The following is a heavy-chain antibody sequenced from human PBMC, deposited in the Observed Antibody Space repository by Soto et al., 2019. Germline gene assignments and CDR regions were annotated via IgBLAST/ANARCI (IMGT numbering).Heavy chain of an antibody. CDR3: ARHATTVTTEFLYYYYMDV. D-gene: IGHD4-17*01. Sequence: SETLSLTCTVSGGSISSSSYYWGWIRQPPGKGLEWIGSIYYSGSTYYNPSLKSRVTISVDTSKNQFSLKLSSVTAADTAVYYCARHATTVTTEFLYYYYMDVWGKGTTVTVS. CDR2: IYYSGST. J-gene: IGHJ6*03. V-gene: IGHV4-39*01. CDR1: GGSISSSSYY.